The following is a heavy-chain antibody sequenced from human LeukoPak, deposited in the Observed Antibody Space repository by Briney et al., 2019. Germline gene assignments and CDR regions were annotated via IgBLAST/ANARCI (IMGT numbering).Heavy chain of an antibody. Sequence: PGGSLRLFCGVSGFTVSSNYMSWVRQAPGKGLEWVSMFYSGGGTFYADSVKGRFTISRDNSKNTLYLQMNSLRAEDTAVYYCASLWTYYDYVWGSYHDAFDIRGQGTMVTVSS. CDR1: GFTVSSNY. CDR2: FYSGGGT. D-gene: IGHD3-16*02. V-gene: IGHV3-66*02. CDR3: ASLWTYYDYVWGSYHDAFDI. J-gene: IGHJ3*02.